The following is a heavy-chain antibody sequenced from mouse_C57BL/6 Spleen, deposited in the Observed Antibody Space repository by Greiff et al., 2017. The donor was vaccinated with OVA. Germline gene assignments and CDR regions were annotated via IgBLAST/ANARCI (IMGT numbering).Heavy chain of an antibody. Sequence: QVHVKQPGAELVKPGASVKLSCKASGYTFTSYWMHWVKQRPGQGLEWIGMIHPNSGSTNYNEKFKSKATLTVDKSSSTAYMQLSSLTSEDSAVYYCAREGSYDGYYFAYWGQGTLVTVSA. CDR1: GYTFTSYW. CDR3: AREGSYDGYYFAY. J-gene: IGHJ3*01. CDR2: IHPNSGST. V-gene: IGHV1-64*01. D-gene: IGHD2-3*01.